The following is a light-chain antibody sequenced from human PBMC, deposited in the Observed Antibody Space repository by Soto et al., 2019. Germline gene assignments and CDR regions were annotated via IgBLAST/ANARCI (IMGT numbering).Light chain of an antibody. V-gene: IGLV2-14*01. Sequence: QAVVTQPASVSGSPGQSITISCTGTSSDVGGYNYVSWYQQYPGKAPKLMIYDVSNRPSGVSNRFSGSKSGNTASLTISGLQAEDEADYYCSSHTSSSTLGVFGGGTQLTVL. J-gene: IGLJ2*01. CDR1: SSDVGGYNY. CDR2: DVS. CDR3: SSHTSSSTLGV.